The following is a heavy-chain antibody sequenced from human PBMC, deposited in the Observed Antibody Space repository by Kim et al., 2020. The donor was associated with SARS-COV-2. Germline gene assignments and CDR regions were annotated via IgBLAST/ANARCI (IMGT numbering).Heavy chain of an antibody. CDR3: ARGERITMVRGVLSFDY. J-gene: IGHJ4*02. CDR1: GYTFTSYA. D-gene: IGHD3-10*01. V-gene: IGHV7-4-1*02. CDR2: INTNTGNP. Sequence: ASVKVSCKASGYTFTSYAMNWVRQAPGQGLEWMGWINTNTGNPTYAQGFTGRFVFSLDTSVSTAYLQISSLKAEDTAVYYCARGERITMVRGVLSFDYWGQGTLVTVSS.